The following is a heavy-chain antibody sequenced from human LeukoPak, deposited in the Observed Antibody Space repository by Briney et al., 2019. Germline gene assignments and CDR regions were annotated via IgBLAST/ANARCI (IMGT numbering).Heavy chain of an antibody. CDR2: INHSGST. D-gene: IGHD6-13*01. J-gene: IGHJ4*02. Sequence: SETLSLTCAVYGGSFSAYYWSWIRQPPGKGLEWIGEINHSGSTNYNPSLKSRVTISVDTSKNQFSLKLSSVTAADTAVYYCARVQPMFISRPHFDSWGQGTLVTVSS. V-gene: IGHV4-34*01. CDR1: GGSFSAYY. CDR3: ARVQPMFISRPHFDS.